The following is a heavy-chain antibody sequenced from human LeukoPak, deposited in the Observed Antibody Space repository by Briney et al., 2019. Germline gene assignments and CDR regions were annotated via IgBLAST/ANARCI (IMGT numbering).Heavy chain of an antibody. CDR3: AKESKTSIEQ. J-gene: IGHJ4*02. Sequence: GGSLRLSCAASGFKFDDYAMHWVRQAPGKGLEWVAGISWSGGTFGYADSVKGRLTISRDNAQKSLYLQMNSLRGADTAFYFCAKESKTSIEQWGQGTLVTVSS. CDR2: ISWSGGTF. CDR1: GFKFDDYA. V-gene: IGHV3-9*01.